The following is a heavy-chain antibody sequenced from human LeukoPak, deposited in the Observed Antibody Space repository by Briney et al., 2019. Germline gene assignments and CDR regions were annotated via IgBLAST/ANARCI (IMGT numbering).Heavy chain of an antibody. CDR1: GFTFSSYS. CDR3: ARAHNWKYGSFDF. CDR2: ISSSSSTI. Sequence: GGSLRLSCAASGFTFSSYSMNWVRQAPGKGLEWVSYISSSSSTIYYADSVKGRFTISRDNAKNSLYLQMNSLRAEDTAVYYCARAHNWKYGSFDFWGQGTLVTVSS. V-gene: IGHV3-48*01. J-gene: IGHJ4*02. D-gene: IGHD1-7*01.